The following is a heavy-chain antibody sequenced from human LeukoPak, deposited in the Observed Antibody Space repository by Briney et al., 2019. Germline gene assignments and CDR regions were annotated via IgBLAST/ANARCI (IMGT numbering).Heavy chain of an antibody. Sequence: GGSLRLSCAASGFTFSSYAMHWIRQAPGKGLEYVSAISSNGGSTYYANSVKGRFTISRDNSKNTLYLQMGSLRAEDMAVYYCARGHDYGDYPVDYWGQGTLVTVSS. J-gene: IGHJ4*02. D-gene: IGHD4-17*01. CDR2: ISSNGGST. V-gene: IGHV3-64*01. CDR1: GFTFSSYA. CDR3: ARGHDYGDYPVDY.